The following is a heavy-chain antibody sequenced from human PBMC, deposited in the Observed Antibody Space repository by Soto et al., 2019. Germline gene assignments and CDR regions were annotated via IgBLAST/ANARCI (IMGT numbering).Heavy chain of an antibody. D-gene: IGHD6-19*01. Sequence: PSETLSLTCTVSGDSISSSSYYWGWIRQPPGKGLEWIGSIYYSGSTHYYPSLKSRVTLSIDTSKNQFSLKLSSVTAADTAVYYCARHTGPSNGRRWFDTWGQGTLVTVSS. CDR2: IYYSGST. V-gene: IGHV4-39*01. CDR3: ARHTGPSNGRRWFDT. J-gene: IGHJ5*02. CDR1: GDSISSSSYY.